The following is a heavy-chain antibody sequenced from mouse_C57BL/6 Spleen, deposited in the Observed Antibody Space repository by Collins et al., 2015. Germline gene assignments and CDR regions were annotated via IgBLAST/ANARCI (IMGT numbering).Heavy chain of an antibody. J-gene: IGHJ2*01. Sequence: SNYWMNWVKQRPGKGLEWIGQIYPGDGDTNYNGKFKGKATLTADKSSSTVYMQVSSLTSEDSAVYFCARGEYWGQGTTLTVSS. CDR2: IYPGDGDT. CDR3: ARGEY. V-gene: IGHV1-80*01. CDR1: SNYW.